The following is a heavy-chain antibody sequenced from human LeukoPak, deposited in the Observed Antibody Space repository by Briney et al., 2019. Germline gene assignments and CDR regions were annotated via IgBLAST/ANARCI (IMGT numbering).Heavy chain of an antibody. Sequence: GGSLRLSCAASGLAFSAYKMHWVRQAPRKGLVWVSRISTDGYTTDYADFVQGRFTASRDNTKNTRSLEMNSLRAEDTAVYYCVVGGSPGYWGQGTLVTVSS. CDR1: GLAFSAYK. V-gene: IGHV3-74*01. J-gene: IGHJ4*02. CDR2: ISTDGYTT. D-gene: IGHD2-15*01. CDR3: VVGGSPGY.